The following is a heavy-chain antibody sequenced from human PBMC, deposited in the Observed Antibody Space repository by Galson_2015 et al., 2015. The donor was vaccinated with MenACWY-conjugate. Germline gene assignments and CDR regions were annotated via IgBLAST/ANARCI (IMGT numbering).Heavy chain of an antibody. CDR3: ARHPPGGRGMDV. D-gene: IGHD1-26*01. J-gene: IGHJ6*02. V-gene: IGHV5-51*01. CDR1: GSSFSTYW. Sequence: QSGAEVKKPGESLKISCTGTGSSFSTYWIGWVRQMPGKGLEWMGLINPGDSNTRYSPSFQGQVTISADKSISTAYLQWSSLKASDTAMYYCARHPPGGRGMDVWGQGTTVTVSS. CDR2: INPGDSNT.